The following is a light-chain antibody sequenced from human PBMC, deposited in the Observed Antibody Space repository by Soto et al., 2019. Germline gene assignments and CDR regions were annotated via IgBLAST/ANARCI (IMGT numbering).Light chain of an antibody. J-gene: IGLJ1*01. CDR3: FSYSTSGTYV. CDR2: EGG. V-gene: IGLV2-23*01. Sequence: QSALTQPASGSGSPRQSITISCSGTSNDVGFYNLVSWYQQYPDKVPKLMIFEGGKRPAGVSNRFSGSKSGNTASLTISGLQAEDEADYSCFSYSTSGTYVFGTGTKVTVL. CDR1: SNDVGFYNL.